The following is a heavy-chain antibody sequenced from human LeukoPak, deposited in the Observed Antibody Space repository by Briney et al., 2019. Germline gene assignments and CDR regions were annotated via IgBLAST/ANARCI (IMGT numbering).Heavy chain of an antibody. CDR1: GGSISSSSYY. CDR3: ARGGTTGPFDY. J-gene: IGHJ4*02. D-gene: IGHD4-11*01. CDR2: INPSGST. Sequence: SETLSLTCTVSGGSISSSSYYWGWIRQPPGKGLEWIGEINPSGSTNYNPSLKSRVTISVDTSKNQFSLKLSSVTAADTAVYYCARGGTTGPFDYWGQGTLVTVSS. V-gene: IGHV4-39*07.